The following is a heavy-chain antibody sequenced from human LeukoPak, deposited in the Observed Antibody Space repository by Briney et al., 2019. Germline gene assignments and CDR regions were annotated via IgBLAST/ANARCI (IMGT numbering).Heavy chain of an antibody. CDR2: FYAGGST. J-gene: IGHJ4*02. V-gene: IGHV3-66*01. CDR1: GFSVSTNY. Sequence: GGSLRLSCEASGFSVSTNYMSWVRQAPGKGLEWVSVFYAGGSTYYTDSVKGRFTISRDISKNSLYLQMNSLRAEDTAVYYCARDRALYCSSTSCSNFDYWGQGTLVTVSS. CDR3: ARDRALYCSSTSCSNFDY. D-gene: IGHD2-2*01.